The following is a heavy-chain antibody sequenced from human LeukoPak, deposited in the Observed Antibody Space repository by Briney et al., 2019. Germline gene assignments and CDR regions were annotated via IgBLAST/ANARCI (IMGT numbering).Heavy chain of an antibody. CDR2: IYSGGST. CDR3: ARGYGSGKFRY. Sequence: QAGGSLRLSCAASGFTVSSNYMSWVRQAPGKGLGWVSVIYSGGSTYYADSAKGRFTISRHNSKNTLYLQMNSLRAEDTAVYYCARGYGSGKFRYWGQGTLVTVSS. D-gene: IGHD3-10*01. V-gene: IGHV3-53*04. J-gene: IGHJ4*02. CDR1: GFTVSSNY.